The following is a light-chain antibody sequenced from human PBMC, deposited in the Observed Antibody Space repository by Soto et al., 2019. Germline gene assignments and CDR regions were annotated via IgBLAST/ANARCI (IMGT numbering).Light chain of an antibody. CDR2: DAS. J-gene: IGKJ3*01. CDR1: QDISNH. CDR3: QQYDNLPFT. Sequence: DIQMTQAPSSLSASVGDRVTISCQASQDISNHLNWYQQKAGKAPKLLIYDASNLETGVPSRFSGSGSGTDFTFTISSLQPEDIATYYCQQYDNLPFTFGPGTKVDIK. V-gene: IGKV1-33*01.